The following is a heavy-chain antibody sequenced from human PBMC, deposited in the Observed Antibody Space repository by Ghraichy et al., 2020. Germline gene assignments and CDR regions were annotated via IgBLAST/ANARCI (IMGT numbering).Heavy chain of an antibody. Sequence: TLSLTCAVYGGSFSGYYWSWIRQPPGKGLEWIGEINHSGSTNYNPSLTGRVTISVDTSKNQSSLKLSSVTAADTAVYYCAGGGYYDRRNWFDPWGQGTLVTVSS. J-gene: IGHJ5*02. CDR3: AGGGYYDRRNWFDP. V-gene: IGHV4-34*01. D-gene: IGHD3-22*01. CDR2: INHSGST. CDR1: GGSFSGYY.